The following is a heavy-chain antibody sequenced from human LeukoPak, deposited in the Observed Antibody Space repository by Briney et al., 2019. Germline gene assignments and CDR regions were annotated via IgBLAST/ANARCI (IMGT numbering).Heavy chain of an antibody. J-gene: IGHJ2*01. CDR1: GFSISSSYW. CDR2: IHYSEGT. D-gene: IGHD2/OR15-2a*01. Sequence: SETLSLTCAVSGFSISSSYWWGWVRQPPGKGLEWIGYIHYSEGTYYNPSLKSRVTMSVDTSKNQFSLKLSSVTAVDTAVYYCARHVKNIAGEWYFELWGRGTLVTVSS. CDR3: ARHVKNIAGEWYFEL. V-gene: IGHV4-28*01.